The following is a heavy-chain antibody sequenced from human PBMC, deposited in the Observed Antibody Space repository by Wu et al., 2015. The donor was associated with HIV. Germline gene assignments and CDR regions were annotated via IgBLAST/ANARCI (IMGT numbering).Heavy chain of an antibody. V-gene: IGHV1-18*01. CDR2: MAPSSGHI. CDR3: ARVQFDPAYYTYFDL. Sequence: QAQLVQSGPEAKRPGASVKVSCKASYILTSYPIGWVRQAPSQRLEWMGWMAPSSGHIQPAQKFQGRIYMSTNNSAHTAYMELRSLTSDDAAIYFCARVQFDPAYYTYFDLWGQGTLVTVSS. CDR1: YILTSYP. J-gene: IGHJ5*01. D-gene: IGHD3-10*01.